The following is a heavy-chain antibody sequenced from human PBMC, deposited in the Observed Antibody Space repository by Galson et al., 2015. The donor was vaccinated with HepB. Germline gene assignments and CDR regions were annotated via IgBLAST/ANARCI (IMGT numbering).Heavy chain of an antibody. V-gene: IGHV3-33*01. Sequence: SLRLSSAAAGFTFSSCGMHWVLQAPGRGLVWVAVIWNHGSNKSYADSVKGRFTIPRDNSKNALYLQMNSLRAEDTAVYYCARDRASVAADFWGQGTLVTVSS. CDR2: IWNHGSNK. CDR3: ARDRASVAADF. J-gene: IGHJ4*02. D-gene: IGHD6-19*01. CDR1: GFTFSSCG.